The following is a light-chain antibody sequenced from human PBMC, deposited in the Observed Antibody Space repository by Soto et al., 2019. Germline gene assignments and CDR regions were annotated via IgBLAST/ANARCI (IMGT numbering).Light chain of an antibody. Sequence: EIVMTQSPATLSVSPGERATLSCRASQSVSSNLDWYQQKPCQAPSLLIYDISARATGIPTRFSGSGSGTEFTLTISSLQSEDFAVYYCQQYKDWALTFGGGTKVEIK. V-gene: IGKV3D-15*01. CDR3: QQYKDWALT. CDR2: DIS. CDR1: QSVSSN. J-gene: IGKJ4*01.